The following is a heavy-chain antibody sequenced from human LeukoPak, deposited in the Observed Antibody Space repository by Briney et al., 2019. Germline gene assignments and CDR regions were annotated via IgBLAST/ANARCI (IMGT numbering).Heavy chain of an antibody. Sequence: GRSLRLSCAASVFTFSSYAMHWVRQAPGKGLEWVAVISYDGSNKYYADSVKGRFTISRDNSKNTLYLQMNSLRAEDTAVYYCAREGVVVTASFDYWGQGTLVTVSS. CDR1: VFTFSSYA. D-gene: IGHD2-21*02. CDR3: AREGVVVTASFDY. CDR2: ISYDGSNK. J-gene: IGHJ4*02. V-gene: IGHV3-30-3*01.